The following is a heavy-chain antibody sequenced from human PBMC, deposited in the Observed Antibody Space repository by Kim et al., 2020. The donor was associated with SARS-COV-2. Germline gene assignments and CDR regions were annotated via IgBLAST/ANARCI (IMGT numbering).Heavy chain of an antibody. CDR2: INQDGSAK. J-gene: IGHJ4*02. V-gene: IGHV3-7*03. D-gene: IGHD2-2*01. Sequence: GGSLRLSCAASGFTFTASWMSWVRQAPGKGLEWVANINQDGSAKSSVDSVKGRFTISRDGAKNSLYLQMNSLRAEDTAVHFCVRRFCSSPSCYDSYIVYWGQRTLVPVS. CDR3: VRRFCSSPSCYDSYIVY. CDR1: GFTFTASW.